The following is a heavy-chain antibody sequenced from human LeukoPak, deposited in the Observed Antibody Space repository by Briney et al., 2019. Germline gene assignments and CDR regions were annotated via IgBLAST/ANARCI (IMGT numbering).Heavy chain of an antibody. V-gene: IGHV3-7*01. CDR3: ARERYYYDSRGYYSTAFDI. CDR2: IIQDGEER. CDR1: GLILSKFC. J-gene: IGHJ3*02. D-gene: IGHD3-22*01. Sequence: GGPLRLPCEGSGLILSKFCMTWVREAPGKGLEGVAYIIQDGEERHYVVSVKCRFTISRDGAENSLALQVNSLRVDDTRVYYCARERYYYDSRGYYSTAFDIWGQGTKVTVSS.